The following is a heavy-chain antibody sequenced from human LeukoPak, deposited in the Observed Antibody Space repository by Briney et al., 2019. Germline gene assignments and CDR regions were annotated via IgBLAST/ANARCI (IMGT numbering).Heavy chain of an antibody. J-gene: IGHJ4*01. D-gene: IGHD1-1*01. V-gene: IGHV3-23*01. Sequence: PGGSLRLSCAASGFTFSDYAMSWVRQAPGKGLEWVSLISDRGGNTYYTDSVKGRFTISRDNSKNSLYPQMNSLRADDTAVHYCAKGRWSPDYWGQGTLVTVSS. CDR2: ISDRGGNT. CDR1: GFTFSDYA. CDR3: AKGRWSPDY.